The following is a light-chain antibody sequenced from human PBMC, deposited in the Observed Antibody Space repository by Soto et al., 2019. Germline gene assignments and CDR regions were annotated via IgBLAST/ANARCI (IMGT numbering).Light chain of an antibody. CDR2: GAS. CDR3: QQYDRWPVT. V-gene: IGKV3-15*01. Sequence: TQSPGTLSLSPGEGATLSCRASQGIGDTLAWYQQKPGQAPRLLLYGASTRATGVPPRFSGGGSGTEFTLTISRLQSADFAVYYCQQYDRWPVTFGGGTKVDIK. J-gene: IGKJ4*01. CDR1: QGIGDT.